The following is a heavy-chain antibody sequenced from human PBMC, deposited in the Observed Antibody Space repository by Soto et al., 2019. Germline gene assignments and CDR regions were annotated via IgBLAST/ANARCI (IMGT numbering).Heavy chain of an antibody. Sequence: QLQLVESGGGVVQPGRSLRLSCAASGFTLSSFAFHWVRQAPGEGLVWVAVISYDGSNKYYADSVKGRFTISRDNSKNTLYLQMNSLRAEDTAVYYCARDIEDYYGSGSYPSGIDYWGQGTLVTVSS. V-gene: IGHV3-30-3*01. D-gene: IGHD3-10*01. CDR2: ISYDGSNK. CDR1: GFTLSSFA. CDR3: ARDIEDYYGSGSYPSGIDY. J-gene: IGHJ4*02.